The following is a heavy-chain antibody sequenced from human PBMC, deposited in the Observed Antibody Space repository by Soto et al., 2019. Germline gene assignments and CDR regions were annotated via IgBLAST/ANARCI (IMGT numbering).Heavy chain of an antibody. CDR2: TYYRSKWYN. V-gene: IGHV6-1*01. J-gene: IGHJ5*02. D-gene: IGHD3-3*02. CDR1: GDSVSSNSVA. CDR3: AIFFYISRWNTWFDL. Sequence: SQTLSLTCALSGDSVSSNSVAWNWIRQSPSRGLEWLGRTYYRSKWYNDYAVSVKSRMTINTDTSKNQFSLQLNSVTPEDTAVYYCAIFFYISRWNTWFDLLPHATL.